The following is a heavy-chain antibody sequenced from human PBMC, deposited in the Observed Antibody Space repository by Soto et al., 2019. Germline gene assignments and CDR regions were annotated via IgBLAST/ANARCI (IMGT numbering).Heavy chain of an antibody. CDR3: ARGYYYGSSGPSPLDY. J-gene: IGHJ4*02. CDR2: ISYDGSNK. V-gene: IGHV3-30-3*01. CDR1: GFTFSSYA. D-gene: IGHD3-22*01. Sequence: HPGGSLRLSCAASGFTFSSYAMHWVRQAPGKGLEWVAVISYDGSNKYYADSVKGRFTISRDNSKNTLYLQMNSLRAEDTAVYYCARGYYYGSSGPSPLDYWGQGT.